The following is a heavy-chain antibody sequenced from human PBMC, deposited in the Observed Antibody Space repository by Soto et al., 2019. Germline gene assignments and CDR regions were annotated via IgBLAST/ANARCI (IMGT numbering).Heavy chain of an antibody. CDR2: ISYDGGNT. V-gene: IGHV3-30-3*01. D-gene: IGHD1-7*01. CDR1: GLTLSTNA. Sequence: LRLSFAASGLTLSTNAMNWVRQAPGKGLEWVAVISYDGGNTYYADSVRGRFTISRDNSKNTLYLQMNSLRGEDTAVYYCARDTGNWNYDYWGQGSQVTVSS. J-gene: IGHJ4*02. CDR3: ARDTGNWNYDY.